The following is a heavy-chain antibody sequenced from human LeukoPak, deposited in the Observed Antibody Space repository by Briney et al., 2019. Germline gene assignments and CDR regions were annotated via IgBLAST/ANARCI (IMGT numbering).Heavy chain of an antibody. J-gene: IGHJ3*02. CDR3: ASTYRLSRAGAGMDGGWAFDI. Sequence: TSETLSLTCTDTGGSISSYYWTWIRQPPGKGLEWIRYLYYSGNINYNPSLKSRVTITVATTKNQFSIKLSSVTAADTTTYNRASTYRLSRAGAGMDGGWAFDIWGQGTMVTVSS. CDR2: LYYSGNI. CDR1: GGSISSYY. V-gene: IGHV4-59*01. D-gene: IGHD6-19*01.